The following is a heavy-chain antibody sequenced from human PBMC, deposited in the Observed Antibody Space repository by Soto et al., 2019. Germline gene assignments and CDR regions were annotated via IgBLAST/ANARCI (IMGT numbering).Heavy chain of an antibody. V-gene: IGHV3-7*01. CDR3: ARVTDYYESSGYFDY. J-gene: IGHJ4*02. CDR2: IKQDGSEK. Sequence: EVQLVESGGGLVQPGGSLRLSCAASGFTFSSYSMNWVRQAPGKGLEWVANIKQDGSEKYYVDSVKGRFIISRDNAKNSLNLQMNSLRAEDTAVYYCARVTDYYESSGYFDYWGQGTLVTVSS. D-gene: IGHD3-22*01. CDR1: GFTFSSYS.